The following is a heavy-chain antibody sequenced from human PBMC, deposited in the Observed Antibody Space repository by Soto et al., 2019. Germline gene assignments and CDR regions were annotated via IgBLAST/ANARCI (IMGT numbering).Heavy chain of an antibody. Sequence: EVQLVESGGGLVQPSGSLRLSCAASGFTFSTNWMHWVRQAPGKGLVWVSRINSDGSSTSYADSVKGRFTVSRDNAKSTLYLQVNSLTADDTAIYYCLIAYCGGDCSAWGQGTPVTVSS. CDR1: GFTFSTNW. CDR2: INSDGSST. J-gene: IGHJ5*02. CDR3: LIAYCGGDCSA. V-gene: IGHV3-74*01. D-gene: IGHD2-21*02.